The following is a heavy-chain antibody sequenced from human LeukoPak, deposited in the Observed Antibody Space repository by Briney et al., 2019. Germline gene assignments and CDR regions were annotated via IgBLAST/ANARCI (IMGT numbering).Heavy chain of an antibody. D-gene: IGHD2-15*01. CDR3: ARDCSGGSCYGAFDI. Sequence: SETLSLTCTVSGGSISSGGYYWSWIRQHPGKGLEWIGYIYYSGSTYYNPSLKSRVTISVDTSKNQFSLKLSSVTATDTAVYYCARDCSGGSCYGAFDIWGQGTMVTVSS. CDR1: GGSISSGGYY. CDR2: IYYSGST. V-gene: IGHV4-31*03. J-gene: IGHJ3*02.